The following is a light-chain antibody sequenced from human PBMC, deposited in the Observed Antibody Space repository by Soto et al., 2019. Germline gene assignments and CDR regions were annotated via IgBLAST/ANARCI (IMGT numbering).Light chain of an antibody. J-gene: IGKJ1*01. CDR1: QSVSSSY. CDR2: GAS. Sequence: EIVLTQSTGTLSLSPGERATLSCRASQSVSSSYLAWYQQKPGQAPRLLIYGASSRATGIPDRFSGSGSGTDFTLTISSLEPEDFAVYYCHQYGSSPQTFGQGTKVDI. CDR3: HQYGSSPQT. V-gene: IGKV3-20*01.